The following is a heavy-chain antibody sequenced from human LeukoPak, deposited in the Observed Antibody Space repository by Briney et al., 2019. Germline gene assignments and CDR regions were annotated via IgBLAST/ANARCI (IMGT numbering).Heavy chain of an antibody. Sequence: SVKVSCKASGGTFSSYAISWVRQAPGQGLEWMGRIIPIFGAANYAQKFQGRVTITTDESTSTAYMELSSLRSEDTAVYYCAREEVRLGSAFDIWGQGTMVTVSS. CDR3: AREEVRLGSAFDI. V-gene: IGHV1-69*05. J-gene: IGHJ3*02. D-gene: IGHD6-19*01. CDR2: IIPIFGAA. CDR1: GGTFSSYA.